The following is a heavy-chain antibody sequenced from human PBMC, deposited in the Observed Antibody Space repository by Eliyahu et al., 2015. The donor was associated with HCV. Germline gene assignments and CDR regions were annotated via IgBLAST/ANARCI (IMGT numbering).Heavy chain of an antibody. D-gene: IGHD4-17*01. Sequence: EVQLLESGGGLVQPGGSLRLSCAAPGFTFSTYAMSWVRQAPGKGLEWVSRISDSGDSTHYADSVKGRFTISRDNSKNTLYLQMNSLRAEDTALYYCAKETTLDYWGQGTLVTVSS. CDR1: GFTFSTYA. J-gene: IGHJ4*02. CDR2: ISDSGDST. CDR3: AKETTLDY. V-gene: IGHV3-23*01.